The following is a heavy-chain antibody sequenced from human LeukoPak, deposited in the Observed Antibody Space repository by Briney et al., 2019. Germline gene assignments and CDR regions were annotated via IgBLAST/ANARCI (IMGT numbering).Heavy chain of an antibody. CDR3: AKEHSSGWYGLDY. J-gene: IGHJ4*02. D-gene: IGHD6-19*01. Sequence: GGSLRLSCAASGFTFDDYAMHWVRQAPGKGLEWVSGISWNSGSIGYADSVKGRFTISRDNAKNFLYLQMNSLRAEDTALYYCAKEHSSGWYGLDYWGQGTLVTVSS. V-gene: IGHV3-9*01. CDR1: GFTFDDYA. CDR2: ISWNSGSI.